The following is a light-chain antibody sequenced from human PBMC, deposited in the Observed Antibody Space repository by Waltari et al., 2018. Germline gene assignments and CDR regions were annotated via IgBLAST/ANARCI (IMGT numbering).Light chain of an antibody. V-gene: IGKV1-5*03. Sequence: DIQMTQSPSPLSASVGHRVILSCRASQSISKWLAWYQQKPEKAPKLLIYKASTLESGVPSRFSGSGSGTEFTLTISSLQPEDFATYYCQQYNSYSLLSFGGGTKVEIK. CDR1: QSISKW. CDR3: QQYNSYSLLS. CDR2: KAS. J-gene: IGKJ4*01.